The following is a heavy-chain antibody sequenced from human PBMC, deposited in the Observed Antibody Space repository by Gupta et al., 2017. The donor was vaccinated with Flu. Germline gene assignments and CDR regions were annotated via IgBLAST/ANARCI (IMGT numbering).Heavy chain of an antibody. CDR2: ISDSGIT. V-gene: IGHV4-59*08. Sequence: QVQLQESGPGLVKPSETLSLSCPVSGGSIRGYFWRWLRQPPGRGLEWIGYISDSGITNYNPSLKSRVTISVDTSKKQFALKLSSVTAADTAVYYCARHYIDYLDLSWFDPWGQGALVIVSS. D-gene: IGHD4/OR15-4a*01. CDR3: ARHYIDYLDLSWFDP. J-gene: IGHJ5*02. CDR1: GGSIRGYF.